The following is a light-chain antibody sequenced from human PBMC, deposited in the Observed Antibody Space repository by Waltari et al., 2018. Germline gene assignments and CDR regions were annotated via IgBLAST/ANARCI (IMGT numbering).Light chain of an antibody. CDR2: HAS. J-gene: IGKJ2*01. CDR3: QQYNDWPPYT. Sequence: TQSPDTLSMSAGESVTLSCRASRHIGGSLAWYQQTAGQAPRLLFYHASTRATGVADRFSAAGSGTDFTLTISSLRSEDSAVYYCQQYNDWPPYTFGQGTKLE. V-gene: IGKV3-15*01. CDR1: RHIGGS.